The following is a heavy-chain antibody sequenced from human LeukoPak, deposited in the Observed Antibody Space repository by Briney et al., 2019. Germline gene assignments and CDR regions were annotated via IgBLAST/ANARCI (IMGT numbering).Heavy chain of an antibody. CDR2: INPNSGGT. Sequence: ASVKVSCKASGYTFTGYYMYWVRQAPGQGLEWMGWINPNSGGTNYAQKFQGWVTMTRDTSISTAYMELSRLRSDDTAVYYCARVSLEDYDYGMDVWGQGTTVTVSS. CDR1: GYTFTGYY. V-gene: IGHV1-2*04. J-gene: IGHJ6*02. CDR3: ARVSLEDYDYGMDV.